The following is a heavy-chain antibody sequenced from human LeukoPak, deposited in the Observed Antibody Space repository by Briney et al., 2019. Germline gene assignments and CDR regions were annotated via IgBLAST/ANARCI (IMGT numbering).Heavy chain of an antibody. CDR3: AKVKSGWEGGVRPYFDY. V-gene: IGHV4-34*01. D-gene: IGHD6-19*01. CDR2: INHSGST. Sequence: SETLSLTCAVYGGSFSGYYWSWIRQPPGKGLEWIGEINHSGSTNYNPSLKSRVTISVDTSKNQFSLKRSSVTAAATAVYYFAKVKSGWEGGVRPYFDYWGQGTLVTVSS. CDR1: GGSFSGYY. J-gene: IGHJ4*02.